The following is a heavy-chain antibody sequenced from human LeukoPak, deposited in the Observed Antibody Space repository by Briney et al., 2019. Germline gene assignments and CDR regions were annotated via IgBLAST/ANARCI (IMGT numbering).Heavy chain of an antibody. CDR1: GFTVSSNY. CDR3: ARDSSGMYYFGY. J-gene: IGHJ4*02. CDR2: IYSGGST. Sequence: GGSLRLSCAASGFTVSSNYMGWVRQAPGKGLEWVSVIYSGGSTYYADSVKGRLTISRDNSKNTLYLQMNSLRAEDTAVYYCARDSSGMYYFGYWGQGTLVTVSS. V-gene: IGHV3-53*01. D-gene: IGHD3-22*01.